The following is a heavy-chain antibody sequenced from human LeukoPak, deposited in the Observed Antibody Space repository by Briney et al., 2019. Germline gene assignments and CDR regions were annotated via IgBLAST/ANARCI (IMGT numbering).Heavy chain of an antibody. CDR1: GFTFSDYY. V-gene: IGHV3-11*04. D-gene: IGHD6-13*01. J-gene: IGHJ6*03. Sequence: GGSLRLSCAASGFTFSDYYMSWIRQAPGKGLEWVSYISSSGNTIYYADSVNGRFTISRDNAKNSLCLQMNSLRADDTAVYYCAREGIAAAGKRAYYFYYYMDVWGKGTTVTVSS. CDR2: ISSSGNTI. CDR3: AREGIAAAGKRAYYFYYYMDV.